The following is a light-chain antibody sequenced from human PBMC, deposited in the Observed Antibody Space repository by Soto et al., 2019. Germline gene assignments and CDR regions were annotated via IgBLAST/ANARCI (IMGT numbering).Light chain of an antibody. CDR3: QQYNSWPPLT. Sequence: EIVMTQSPATLSVSPGERATLSCRASQSVSSNLAWYQQKPGQAPRLLIYGAYTRATGVPARFSGSGSGTEFTLTINSLQSEDFAVYYCQQYNSWPPLTFGGGTKV. CDR1: QSVSSN. V-gene: IGKV3-15*01. CDR2: GAY. J-gene: IGKJ4*01.